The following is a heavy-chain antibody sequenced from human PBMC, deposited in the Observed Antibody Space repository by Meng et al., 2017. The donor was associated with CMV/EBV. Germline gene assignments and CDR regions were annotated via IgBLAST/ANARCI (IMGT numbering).Heavy chain of an antibody. Sequence: GGPLRLSCTGSGFIFSSYGMHWVRQAPGKGLEWLAVISNDGSKKYCADSVKGRFTISRDNSKNTLYLQMNSLRIEDTAVYYCARVRGSEPTATLLRLLAAYWGQGTLVTVSS. J-gene: IGHJ4*02. CDR2: ISNDGSKK. CDR1: GFIFSSYG. V-gene: IGHV3-30*03. D-gene: IGHD2-2*01. CDR3: ARVRGSEPTATLLRLLAAY.